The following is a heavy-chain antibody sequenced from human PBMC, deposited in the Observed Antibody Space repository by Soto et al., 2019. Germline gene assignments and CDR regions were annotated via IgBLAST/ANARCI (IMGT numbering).Heavy chain of an antibody. CDR1: GGSISSYY. Sequence: SETLSLTCTVSGGSISSYYWSWIRQPPGKGLEWIGYIYYSGSTNYNPSLKSRVTISVDTSKNQFSLKLSSVTAADTAVYYCARGDYVWGSYRYTAAVDYWGQGTLVTVSS. CDR2: IYYSGST. J-gene: IGHJ4*02. D-gene: IGHD3-16*02. V-gene: IGHV4-59*01. CDR3: ARGDYVWGSYRYTAAVDY.